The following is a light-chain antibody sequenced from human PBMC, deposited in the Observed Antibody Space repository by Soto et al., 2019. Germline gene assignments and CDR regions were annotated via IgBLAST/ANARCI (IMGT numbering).Light chain of an antibody. CDR3: CSYAGSSTV. CDR2: EVD. J-gene: IGLJ7*01. V-gene: IGLV2-8*01. CDR1: SDDIGTYNY. Sequence: QSALTQPPSASGSPGQTVTISCTGTSDDIGTYNYVSWYQQHAGSVPRLIIFEVDKRPSGVPTRFSGSKSGNTASLTISGLRAEDEADYYCCSYAGSSTVFGGGTQLTVL.